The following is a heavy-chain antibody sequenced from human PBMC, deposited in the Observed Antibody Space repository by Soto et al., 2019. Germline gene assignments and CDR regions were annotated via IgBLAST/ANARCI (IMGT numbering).Heavy chain of an antibody. D-gene: IGHD5-12*01. Sequence: QVQLVQSGAEVKKPGSSVKVSCKASGGTFSSFGFNWVRQAPGQGLEWMGGIIPLFGTANYAEKFQDRVTISADEGTTTAYMELIGLSSEDTDIYYCARDRSMDGYNSRSFDYWGQGTLVTVS. CDR1: GGTFSSFG. J-gene: IGHJ4*02. CDR2: IIPLFGTA. CDR3: ARDRSMDGYNSRSFDY. V-gene: IGHV1-69*01.